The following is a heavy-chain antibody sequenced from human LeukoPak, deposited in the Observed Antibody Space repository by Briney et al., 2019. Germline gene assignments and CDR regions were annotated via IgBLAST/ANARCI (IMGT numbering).Heavy chain of an antibody. CDR1: GYSFTNYW. D-gene: IGHD6-13*01. CDR3: ATGIAAAAVTKFDY. J-gene: IGHJ4*02. Sequence: GESLKISCKASGYSFTNYWIGWVRQMPGRGLEWMGIIYPGDSDTRYSPSFQGQVTISADRSISTAYLQWSTLKASDTAMYYCATGIAAAAVTKFDYWGQGALVTVSS. CDR2: IYPGDSDT. V-gene: IGHV5-51*01.